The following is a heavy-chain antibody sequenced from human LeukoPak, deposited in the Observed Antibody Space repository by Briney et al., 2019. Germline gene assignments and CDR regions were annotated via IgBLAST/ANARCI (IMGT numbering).Heavy chain of an antibody. Sequence: GGSLRLSCAASGFTFSSYAMNWVHQAPGKGLEWVSGISGSGDNTYYADSVKGRFTISRDNSKNTLYLQMNSLRAEDTAVYYCAKVRSGDIAAALNYWGQGTLVPVSS. V-gene: IGHV3-23*01. CDR2: ISGSGDNT. CDR1: GFTFSSYA. CDR3: AKVRSGDIAAALNY. J-gene: IGHJ4*02. D-gene: IGHD6-13*01.